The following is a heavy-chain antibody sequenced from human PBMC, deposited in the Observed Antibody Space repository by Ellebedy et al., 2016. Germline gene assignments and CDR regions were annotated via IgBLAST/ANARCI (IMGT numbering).Heavy chain of an antibody. CDR1: GGSFSGYY. CDR3: ARASTPGSYFVGRNWFDP. V-gene: IGHV4-34*01. J-gene: IGHJ5*02. D-gene: IGHD3-10*01. Sequence: SETLSLXXAVYGGSFSGYYWSWIRQPPGKGLEWIGEINHSGSTNYNPSLKSRVTISVDTSKNQFSLKLSSVTAADTAVYYCARASTPGSYFVGRNWFDPWGQGTLVTVSS. CDR2: INHSGST.